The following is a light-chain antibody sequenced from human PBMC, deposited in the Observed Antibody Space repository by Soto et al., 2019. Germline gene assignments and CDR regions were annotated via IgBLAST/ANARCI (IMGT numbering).Light chain of an antibody. V-gene: IGKV1-5*01. J-gene: IGKJ1*01. CDR3: QQSYSVTRT. CDR2: DAS. CDR1: QYLXTF. Sequence: IQLTQSPSTLSASVGDRVTITCRASQYLXTFFAWYQQKPGKAPKVLXYDASGLQSGGPTRLSGSGSGTDFTLTISSMQPEDFATYYCQQSYSVTRTVGLGTKVEIK.